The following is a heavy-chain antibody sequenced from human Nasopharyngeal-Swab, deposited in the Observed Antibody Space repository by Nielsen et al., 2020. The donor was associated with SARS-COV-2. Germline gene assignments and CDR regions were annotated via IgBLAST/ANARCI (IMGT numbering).Heavy chain of an antibody. CDR3: ASPIFGVVSDAFDI. J-gene: IGHJ3*02. D-gene: IGHD3-3*01. CDR2: VYSGGST. Sequence: GESLKISCAASGIFVSGHYMNWVRQAPGMGLEWVSVVYSGGSTFYADSVKGRFTISRDNSKNTLYLQMNSLRAEDTAMYYCASPIFGVVSDAFDIWGQGTMVTVSS. V-gene: IGHV3-53*01. CDR1: GIFVSGHY.